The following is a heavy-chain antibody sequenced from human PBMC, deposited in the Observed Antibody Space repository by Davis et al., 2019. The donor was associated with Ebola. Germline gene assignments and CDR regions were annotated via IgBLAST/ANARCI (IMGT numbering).Heavy chain of an antibody. Sequence: GESLKISCAVSGFTFSAWYMDWVRLTPGKGLEWVGLSRNQDSRYNTEYAASVRGRFTISRDDSEKSLYLQMNSLTTEDTAVYYCVTENWYRFESWGQGTLVTVSS. CDR1: GFTFSAWY. V-gene: IGHV3-72*01. D-gene: IGHD1/OR15-1a*01. J-gene: IGHJ4*02. CDR3: VTENWYRFES. CDR2: SRNQDSRYNT.